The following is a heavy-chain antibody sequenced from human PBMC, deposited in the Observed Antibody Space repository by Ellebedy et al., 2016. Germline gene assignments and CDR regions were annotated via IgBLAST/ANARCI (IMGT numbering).Heavy chain of an antibody. D-gene: IGHD5-18*01. CDR2: INAGNGNT. CDR3: ARAGYSYGTDSYYYGMDV. J-gene: IGHJ6*02. V-gene: IGHV1-3*01. CDR1: GYTFTSYA. Sequence: ASVKVSXKASGYTFTSYAMHWVRQAPGQRLEWMGWINAGNGNTKYSQKFQGRVTMTRNTSISTAYMELSSLRSEDTAVYYCARAGYSYGTDSYYYGMDVWGQGTTVTVSS.